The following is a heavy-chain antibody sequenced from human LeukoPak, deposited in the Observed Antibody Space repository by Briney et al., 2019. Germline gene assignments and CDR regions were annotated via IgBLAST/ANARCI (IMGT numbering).Heavy chain of an antibody. V-gene: IGHV3-21*04. J-gene: IGHJ4*02. CDR3: AKAGCTRTSCYNNN. Sequence: PGGSLRLSCAASGFTFSSYSMNWVRQSPGKGLEWVSSIRSDSSDIYYADSVKGRFTISRDNSKNTLYLQMNSLRAEDTALYYCAKAGCTRTSCYNNNWGQGTLVTVSS. CDR2: IRSDSSDI. CDR1: GFTFSSYS. D-gene: IGHD2-2*02.